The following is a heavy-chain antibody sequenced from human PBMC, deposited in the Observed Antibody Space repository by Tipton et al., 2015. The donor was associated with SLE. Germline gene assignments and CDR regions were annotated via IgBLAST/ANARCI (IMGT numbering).Heavy chain of an antibody. CDR2: IYYSGST. CDR1: GGSISSHY. J-gene: IGHJ4*02. D-gene: IGHD6-13*01. V-gene: IGHV4-59*11. Sequence: TLSLTCTVSGGSISSHYWSWIRQPPGKGLEWIGSIYYSGSTYYNPSLKSRVTISVDTSKNQFSLKLSSVTAADTAVYYCARESSRLGDYWGQGTLVTVSS. CDR3: ARESSRLGDY.